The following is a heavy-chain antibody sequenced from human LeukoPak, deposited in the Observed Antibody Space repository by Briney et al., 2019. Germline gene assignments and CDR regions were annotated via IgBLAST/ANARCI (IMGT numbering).Heavy chain of an antibody. CDR1: GVSISGSSYY. CDR2: IYYSGST. J-gene: IGHJ5*02. CDR3: ARVLSPIVGAKSGWFDP. V-gene: IGHV4-39*01. D-gene: IGHD1-26*01. Sequence: SETLSLTCTVSGVSISGSSYYWGWIRQPPGKGLEWIGSIYYSGSTYYNPSLKSRVTISVDTSKNQFSLKLSSVTAADTAVYYCARVLSPIVGAKSGWFDPWGQGTLVTVSS.